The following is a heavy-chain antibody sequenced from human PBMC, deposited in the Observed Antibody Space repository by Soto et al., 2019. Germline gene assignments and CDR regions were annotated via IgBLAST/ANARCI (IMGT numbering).Heavy chain of an antibody. Sequence: PSETLSLTCTVSGGSISSDGHYWSWIRQPPGKGLEWIGYIYYNGRTDYNPSLKSRVIISIDTSKNQFSLNLNSVSAADTAVYYCARDRSNSPDYFDYWGQGTLVTVSS. CDR3: ARDRSNSPDYFDY. J-gene: IGHJ4*02. CDR1: GGSISSDGHY. V-gene: IGHV4-30-4*01. CDR2: IYYNGRT. D-gene: IGHD6-6*01.